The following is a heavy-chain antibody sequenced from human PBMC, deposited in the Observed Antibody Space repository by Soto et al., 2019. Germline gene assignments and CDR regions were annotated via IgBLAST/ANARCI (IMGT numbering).Heavy chain of an antibody. CDR2: IITMFGTT. CDR1: GGTFSNDA. V-gene: IGHV1-69*06. Sequence: QVQLVQSGAEVKKPGSSVKVSCKASGGTFSNDAISWVRQAPGQGLEWMGGIITMFGTTIYAQKFQGRVTITVDRSTSTAYLELSSLRSEDTAVYSCARDQAPNWFDPWGQGTLVTVSS. J-gene: IGHJ5*02. CDR3: ARDQAPNWFDP.